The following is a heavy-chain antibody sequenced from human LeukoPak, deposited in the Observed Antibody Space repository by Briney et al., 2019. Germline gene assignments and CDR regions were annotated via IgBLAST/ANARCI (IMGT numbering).Heavy chain of an antibody. CDR1: GFSLSGYW. CDR3: ARDLDFYATDY. J-gene: IGHJ4*02. CDR2: IGKDGSWI. V-gene: IGHV3-7*01. Sequence: PGGSLRLSCTAPGFSLSGYWMSWVRQAPGQGLEWVANIGKDGSWIHYADSVKGRFTISRDNAKNSLSLQMNSLRADDTAIYYCARDLDFYATDYWGQGTLVTVSS. D-gene: IGHD2/OR15-2a*01.